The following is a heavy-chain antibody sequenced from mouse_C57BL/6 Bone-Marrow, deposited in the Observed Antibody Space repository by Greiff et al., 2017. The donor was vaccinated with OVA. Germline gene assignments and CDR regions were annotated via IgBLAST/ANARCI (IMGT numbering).Heavy chain of an antibody. CDR2: IYPYNGVS. CDR1: GYSFTGYY. J-gene: IGHJ4*01. Sequence: EVKLQQSGPELVKPGASVKISCKASGYSFTGYYMHWVKQSHGNILDWIGYIYPYNGVSSYNQKFKGKATLTVDKSSSTAYMELRSLTSENSAVYYFAWPLHYYGSSYYAMDYWGQGTSVTVSS. V-gene: IGHV1-31*01. CDR3: AWPLHYYGSSYYAMDY. D-gene: IGHD1-1*01.